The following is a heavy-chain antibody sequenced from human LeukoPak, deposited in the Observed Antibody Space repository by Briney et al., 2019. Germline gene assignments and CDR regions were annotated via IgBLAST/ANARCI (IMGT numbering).Heavy chain of an antibody. D-gene: IGHD3-9*01. Sequence: ASVKVSCKASGYTFTSYGISWVRQAPGQGLEWMGWISAYNGNTNYAQKLQGRVTMTTDTSTSTAHMELRSLRSDDTAVYYCLRTPHYDILTGYYIGDWFDPWGQGTLVTVSS. CDR1: GYTFTSYG. V-gene: IGHV1-18*01. CDR2: ISAYNGNT. CDR3: LRTPHYDILTGYYIGDWFDP. J-gene: IGHJ5*02.